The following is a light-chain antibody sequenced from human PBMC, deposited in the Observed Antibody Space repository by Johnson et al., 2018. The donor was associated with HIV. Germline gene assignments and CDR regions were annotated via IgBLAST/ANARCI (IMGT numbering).Light chain of an antibody. CDR2: ENN. Sequence: SVLTQPPSVSAAPGQKVTISCSGSSSNIGNNYVSWYQQIPGTAPKLLIYENNKRPSGIPDRFSGSKSGTSATLGITGLQTGDEADYYCGTWDNSLGAHYVFGIGTKVTVL. CDR1: SSNIGNNY. J-gene: IGLJ1*01. CDR3: GTWDNSLGAHYV. V-gene: IGLV1-51*02.